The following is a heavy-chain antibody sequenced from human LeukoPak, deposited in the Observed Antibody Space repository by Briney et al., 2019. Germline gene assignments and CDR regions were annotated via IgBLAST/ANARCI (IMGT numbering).Heavy chain of an antibody. Sequence: GGSLRLSCAASGFTFSNYNMNWVRQAPGKGLEWVSYISSRGSYTYYADSVRGRFTISRDNAKNSLYLQMNSLRAEDTAVYYCARIDAFDIWGQGTMVTVSS. CDR1: GFTFSNYN. V-gene: IGHV3-21*06. CDR3: ARIDAFDI. CDR2: ISSRGSYT. J-gene: IGHJ3*02.